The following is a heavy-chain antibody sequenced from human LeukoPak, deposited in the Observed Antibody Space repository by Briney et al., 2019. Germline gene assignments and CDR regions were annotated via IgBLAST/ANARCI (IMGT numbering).Heavy chain of an antibody. CDR3: ARGRSTGYPYYFEY. CDR1: VYTFTSYD. J-gene: IGHJ4*02. D-gene: IGHD5-12*01. Sequence: ASVKVSCKASVYTFTSYDIHWVRQAPGQGLEGMGWMNPNSGSTGYAQKFQGRVTITRNTSISTAYMELSGLRSEDTAVYYCARGRSTGYPYYFEYWGQGTLVTVSS. CDR2: MNPNSGST. V-gene: IGHV1-8*03.